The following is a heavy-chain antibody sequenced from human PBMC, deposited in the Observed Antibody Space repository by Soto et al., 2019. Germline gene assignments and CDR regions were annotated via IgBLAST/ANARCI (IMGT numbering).Heavy chain of an antibody. V-gene: IGHV5-10-1*01. CDR2: IDPSDSYT. Sequence: PVESLKISCKGSGYSFTSYWISWVRQMPGKGLEWMGRIDPSDSYTNYSPSFQGHVTISADKSVSTAYLQWSSLKASDTAMYYCARHDDYYDRSGYPTDDWGQGLLASVS. J-gene: IGHJ4*02. D-gene: IGHD3-22*01. CDR3: ARHDDYYDRSGYPTDD. CDR1: GYSFTSYW.